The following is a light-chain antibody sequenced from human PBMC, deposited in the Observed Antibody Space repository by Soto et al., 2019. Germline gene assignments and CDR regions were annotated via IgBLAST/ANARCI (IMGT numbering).Light chain of an antibody. CDR3: QSYDSSLSAWV. CDR1: SSNIGAGYD. CDR2: GNN. V-gene: IGLV1-40*01. J-gene: IGLJ3*02. Sequence: QSVLTQPPSVSGAPGQRVTISCTGSSSNIGAGYDGNWYQQLPGTAPKLLIHGNNNRPSGVPDRFSGPKSGTSASLAITGLQAEDEADYYCQSYDSSLSAWVFGGGTKLTVL.